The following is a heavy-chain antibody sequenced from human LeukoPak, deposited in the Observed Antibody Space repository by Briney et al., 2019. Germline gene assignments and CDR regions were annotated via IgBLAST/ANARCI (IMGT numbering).Heavy chain of an antibody. J-gene: IGHJ3*01. V-gene: IGHV4-61*01. D-gene: IGHD5-18*01. Sequence: PSETLSLTCTVSGGSVGSGTFYWSSIRQPPGKGLEWIGDIYYSGSTNYNPSLKSRVTISVDTPKNQFSLKLSSVTAADTAVYYCARDSYGSDDAFDVWGQGTMVSVSS. CDR3: ARDSYGSDDAFDV. CDR1: GGSVGSGTFY. CDR2: IYYSGST.